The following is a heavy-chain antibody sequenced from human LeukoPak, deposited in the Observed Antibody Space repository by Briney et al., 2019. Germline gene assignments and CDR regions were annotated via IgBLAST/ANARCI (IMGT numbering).Heavy chain of an antibody. CDR3: AKESGYSYGNDY. V-gene: IGHV3-30*18. CDR1: GFTFSSYG. Sequence: GGSLRLSCAASGFTFSSYGMHWVRQAPGKVLEWVAVISYDGSNKYYADSVKGRFTISRDNSKNTLYLQMNSLRAEDTAVYYCAKESGYSYGNDYWGQGTLVTVSS. D-gene: IGHD5-18*01. J-gene: IGHJ4*02. CDR2: ISYDGSNK.